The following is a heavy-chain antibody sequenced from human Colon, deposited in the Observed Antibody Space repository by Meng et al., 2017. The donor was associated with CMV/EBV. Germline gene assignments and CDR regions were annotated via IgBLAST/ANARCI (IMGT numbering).Heavy chain of an antibody. CDR2: INHSGST. V-gene: IGHV4-34*01. CDR3: ARGLYGSGRHQIDY. D-gene: IGHD3-10*01. CDR1: GGSFSGYY. Sequence: QVQLQQWGAGLFKLSETLSLTCAVYGGSFSGYYWSWIRQPPGKGLEWIGEINHSGSTNYNPSLKSRVTISVDTSKNQFSLKLSSVTAADTAVYYCARGLYGSGRHQIDYWGQGTLVTVSS. J-gene: IGHJ4*02.